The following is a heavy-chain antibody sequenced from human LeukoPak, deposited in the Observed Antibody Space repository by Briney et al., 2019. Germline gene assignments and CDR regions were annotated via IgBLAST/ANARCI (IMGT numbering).Heavy chain of an antibody. Sequence: PSETLSLTCTVSGGSISSYYWSWIRQPPGKGLEWIGYIYYSGSTNYNPSLKSRVTISVDTSKNQCSLKLSSVTAADTAVYYCARRTGYSSSFDPWGQGTLVTVSS. CDR2: IYYSGST. D-gene: IGHD6-13*01. CDR1: GGSISSYY. V-gene: IGHV4-59*08. CDR3: ARRTGYSSSFDP. J-gene: IGHJ5*02.